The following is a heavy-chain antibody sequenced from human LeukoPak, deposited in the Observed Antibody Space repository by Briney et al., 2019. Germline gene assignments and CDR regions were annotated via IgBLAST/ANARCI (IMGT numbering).Heavy chain of an antibody. Sequence: PGGSLRLSCAASGFTFSSYAMSWVRQAPGKGLEWVSAISGRGGSTYYADSVKGRFTISRDNSKNTLYLQMNSLRAEDTAVYYCAKDSFPYYYDSSGYPYYDYWGQGTLVTVSS. CDR2: ISGRGGST. V-gene: IGHV3-23*01. CDR3: AKDSFPYYYDSSGYPYYDY. D-gene: IGHD3-22*01. CDR1: GFTFSSYA. J-gene: IGHJ4*02.